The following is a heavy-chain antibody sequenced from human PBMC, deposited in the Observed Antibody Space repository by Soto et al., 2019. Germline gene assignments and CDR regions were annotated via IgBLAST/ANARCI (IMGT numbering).Heavy chain of an antibody. V-gene: IGHV1-18*04. CDR1: GYTFTSYY. CDR3: ARDTSHYFDH. D-gene: IGHD2-2*01. Sequence: ASVKVSCKASGYTFTSYYIHWVRQAPGQGLEWMGWITPYNGKTHYAQKFQDRVTMTTDTAATTAYMELRSLTSDDSAMYFCARDTSHYFDHWGQGILVTVS. J-gene: IGHJ4*02. CDR2: ITPYNGKT.